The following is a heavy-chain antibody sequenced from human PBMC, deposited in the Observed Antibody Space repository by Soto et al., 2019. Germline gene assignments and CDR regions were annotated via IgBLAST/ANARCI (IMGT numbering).Heavy chain of an antibody. CDR2: MIHSGGT. CDR3: ARVERGTATTVVDAFDF. J-gene: IGHJ3*01. CDR1: GGFVSSVSHY. V-gene: IGHV4-34*12. Sequence: QVQLQQWGAGLLKPSETLSLTCAVYGGFVSSVSHYWSWIRQPPGKGLEWIGEMIHSGGTHFNPSLKSRVSKSVDTSKNQFSLMMSSVTAADTALYYCARVERGTATTVVDAFDFWGPGTMVTVSS. D-gene: IGHD1-1*01.